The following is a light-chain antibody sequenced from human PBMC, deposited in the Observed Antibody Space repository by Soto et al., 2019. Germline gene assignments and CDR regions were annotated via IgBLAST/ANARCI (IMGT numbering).Light chain of an antibody. CDR1: NIGSKS. J-gene: IGLJ2*01. V-gene: IGLV3-21*04. CDR2: YDS. CDR3: QVWDSSSDHVV. Sequence: SYELTQPPSVSVAPGKTARITCGGNNIGSKSVHWYQQKPGRAPVLVIYYDSDRPSGIPERFSGSNSENTATLTINRVEAGDEADYYCQVWDSSSDHVVFGGGTKLTVL.